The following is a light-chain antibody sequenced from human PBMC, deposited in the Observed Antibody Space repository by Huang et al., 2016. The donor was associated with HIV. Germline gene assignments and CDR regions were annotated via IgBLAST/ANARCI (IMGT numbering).Light chain of an antibody. CDR3: QQYNNWPRT. Sequence: EIVMTQSPATLFVSPGERATLSCRASQSVSRNLAWFQQKPGQAPRLLISDTSTRSTGIPPRFSGSGSGTDFTLTISSLQSEDFVVYYCQQYNNWPRTFGPGTKVDFK. J-gene: IGKJ3*01. CDR2: DTS. CDR1: QSVSRN. V-gene: IGKV3-15*01.